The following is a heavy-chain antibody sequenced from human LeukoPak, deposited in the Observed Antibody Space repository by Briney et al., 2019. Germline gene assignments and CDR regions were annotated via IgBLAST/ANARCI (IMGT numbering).Heavy chain of an antibody. D-gene: IGHD3-10*01. CDR3: AKEKDGVCFDY. V-gene: IGHV3-30*18. CDR1: GFTFSSDG. CDR2: ISYDGSNK. Sequence: GGSQRLSCAASGFTFSSDGMHWARQAPGKGLEWVAVISYDGSNKYYADSVKGRFTISRDNSKNTLYLQMNSLRAEDTAVYYCAKEKDGVCFDYWGQGTLVTVSS. J-gene: IGHJ4*02.